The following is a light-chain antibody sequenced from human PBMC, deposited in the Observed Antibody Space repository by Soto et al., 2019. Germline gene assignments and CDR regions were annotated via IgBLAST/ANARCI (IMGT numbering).Light chain of an antibody. CDR2: GAS. Sequence: EIVLTQSPGTLSLSPGERATLSCRASQSVSSSYLAWYQQKPGQAPRLLIYGASSRATGIPDRFSSSGSGTDFTLTISRLEPEDLAVYYCQQYGSSPRTFGQGTKVDI. CDR1: QSVSSSY. V-gene: IGKV3-20*01. CDR3: QQYGSSPRT. J-gene: IGKJ2*01.